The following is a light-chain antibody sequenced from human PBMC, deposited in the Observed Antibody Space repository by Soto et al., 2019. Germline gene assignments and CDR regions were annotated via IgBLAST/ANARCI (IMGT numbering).Light chain of an antibody. Sequence: QSVLTQPASVSGSPGQSITISCTGTSSDVGSYYLVSWYQQYPGKAPKFMIYEVSKRPSGVSNRFSGSKSGNTASLTISGLQAEDEADYYCCSYAGSSTLVFGGGTKLTVL. CDR1: SSDVGSYYL. CDR2: EVS. CDR3: CSYAGSSTLV. J-gene: IGLJ2*01. V-gene: IGLV2-23*02.